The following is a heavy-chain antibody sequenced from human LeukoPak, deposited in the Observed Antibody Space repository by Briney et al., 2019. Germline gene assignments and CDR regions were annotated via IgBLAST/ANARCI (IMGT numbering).Heavy chain of an antibody. CDR1: GGSFSGYY. Sequence: SETLSLTCAVYGGSFSGYYWSWICQPPGKGLEWIGEINHSGSTNYNPSFKSRVTISVDTSKNQFSLKLSSVTAADTAVYYCARVARGSITHLDYWGQGTLVTVSS. CDR2: INHSGST. D-gene: IGHD1-14*01. V-gene: IGHV4-34*01. CDR3: ARVARGSITHLDY. J-gene: IGHJ4*02.